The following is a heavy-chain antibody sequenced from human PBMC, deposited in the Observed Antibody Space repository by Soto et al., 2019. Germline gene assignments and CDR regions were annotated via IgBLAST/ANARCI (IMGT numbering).Heavy chain of an antibody. J-gene: IGHJ6*02. Sequence: EVQLLESGGGLVQPGGSLRLSCVDSGFTFSSNAMSWVRQAPGKGLEWVSGISGSGDSTYYTDSVKGRFTISRDNSKNTLYLQMNSLRVEDTAVFSCAKGPHGTLLRGVIVNYYGMDVWGQGTTVTVAS. CDR1: GFTFSSNA. CDR3: AKGPHGTLLRGVIVNYYGMDV. CDR2: ISGSGDST. D-gene: IGHD3-10*01. V-gene: IGHV3-23*01.